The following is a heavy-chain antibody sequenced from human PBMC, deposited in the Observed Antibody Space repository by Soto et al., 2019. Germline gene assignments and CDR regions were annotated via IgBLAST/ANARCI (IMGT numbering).Heavy chain of an antibody. V-gene: IGHV1-18*01. CDR2: ISAYNGNT. CDR1: GYTFTSYG. CDR3: ARDREDIVVVVAANYYYYGMDV. D-gene: IGHD2-15*01. J-gene: IGHJ6*02. Sequence: ASVKVSCKASGYTFTSYGISWVRQAPGQGLEWMGWISAYNGNTNYAQKLQGRVTMTTDTSTSTAYMELRSLRSDDTAVYYCARDREDIVVVVAANYYYYGMDVWGQGTTVTVSS.